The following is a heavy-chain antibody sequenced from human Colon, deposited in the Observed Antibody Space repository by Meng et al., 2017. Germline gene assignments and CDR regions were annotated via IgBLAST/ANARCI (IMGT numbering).Heavy chain of an antibody. V-gene: IGHV1-2*02. CDR2: INPKSGGT. D-gene: IGHD3-22*01. J-gene: IGHJ4*02. CDR3: ARDFSHDPYDSSGPAYYLDY. CDR1: GYTFIDYY. Sequence: QGQVGQSGVEVKKPGASVKVSCKTSGYTFIDYYIHGVRLAPGQGLEWMGWINPKSGGTNIPQKFQGKVTMTRDASINTFYMELNRLTNDDTAVYYCARDFSHDPYDSSGPAYYLDYWGQGTLVTVSS.